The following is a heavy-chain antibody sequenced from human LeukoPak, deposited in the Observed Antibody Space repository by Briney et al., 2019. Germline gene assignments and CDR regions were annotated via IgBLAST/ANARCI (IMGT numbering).Heavy chain of an antibody. J-gene: IGHJ6*03. CDR1: GGSISSSSYY. CDR2: IYYSGST. V-gene: IGHV4-39*01. D-gene: IGHD2-8*01. CDR3: ARMVLDYYYMDV. Sequence: SETLSLTCTVSGGSISSSSYYWGWIRQPPGKGLEWIGSIYYSGSTYYNPSLKSRVTISVDTSKNQFSLKLSSVTAADTAVYYCARMVLDYYYMDVWGKGTTVTVSS.